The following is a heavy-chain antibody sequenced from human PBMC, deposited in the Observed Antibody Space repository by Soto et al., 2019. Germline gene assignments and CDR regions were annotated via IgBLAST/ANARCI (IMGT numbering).Heavy chain of an antibody. Sequence: GGSLRLSCTASGFTFGDYAMSWFRQAPGKGLEWVGFIRSKAYGGTTEYAASVKGRFTISRDDSKSIAYLQMNSLKTEDTAVYYCTRDRDYSDYIWGSYRFQYYFDYWGQGTLVTVSS. V-gene: IGHV3-49*03. CDR2: IRSKAYGGTT. J-gene: IGHJ4*02. CDR1: GFTFGDYA. D-gene: IGHD3-16*02. CDR3: TRDRDYSDYIWGSYRFQYYFDY.